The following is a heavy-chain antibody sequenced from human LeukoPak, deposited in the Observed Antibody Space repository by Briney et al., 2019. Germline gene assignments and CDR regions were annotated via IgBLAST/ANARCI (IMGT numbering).Heavy chain of an antibody. J-gene: IGHJ3*02. CDR2: ISGSGGST. CDR1: GFTFSSYA. Sequence: GGSLRLSCAASGFTFSSYAMSWVRQAPGEGLEWVSAISGSGGSTYYADSVKGRFTISRDNAKNSLFLQMNSPRAEDTAVYYCAREPPTFSGTYFAFDIWGQGTMVTVSS. V-gene: IGHV3-23*01. D-gene: IGHD1-26*01. CDR3: AREPPTFSGTYFAFDI.